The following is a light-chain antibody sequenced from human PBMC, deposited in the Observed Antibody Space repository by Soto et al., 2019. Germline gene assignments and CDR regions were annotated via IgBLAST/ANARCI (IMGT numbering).Light chain of an antibody. CDR2: EGS. CDR1: SNDVGRYNQ. CDR3: CSYVGSTTYV. Sequence: HSVLTQPASVSGSPGQSITISCTGSSNDVGRYNQVSWYQQHPGKAPKVMIYEGSQRPSGVSNRFSGSKSGNTASLTISGLQAEDEADYYCCSYVGSTTYVFGTGTRSPS. J-gene: IGLJ1*01. V-gene: IGLV2-23*01.